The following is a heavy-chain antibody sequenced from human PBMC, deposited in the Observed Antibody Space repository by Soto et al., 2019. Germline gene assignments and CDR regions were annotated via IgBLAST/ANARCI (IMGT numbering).Heavy chain of an antibody. V-gene: IGHV3-23*01. Sequence: GGSLRLSCAASGCTFSSYAMNWVRQAPGKGLEWVSTISSGGSSYYAVSVKGRFSISRDNSKNTLFLQMNSLRAEDTAVYYCTVVGATTDGLHYWGQGTRVTVSS. D-gene: IGHD1-26*01. CDR1: GCTFSSYA. J-gene: IGHJ4*02. CDR2: ISSGGSS. CDR3: TVVGATTDGLHY.